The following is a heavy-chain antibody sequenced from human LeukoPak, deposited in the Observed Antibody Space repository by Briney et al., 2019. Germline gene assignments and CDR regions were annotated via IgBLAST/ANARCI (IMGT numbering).Heavy chain of an antibody. D-gene: IGHD3-22*01. CDR1: GYTLTELS. CDR3: ATSSSKSSGYYWDY. J-gene: IGHJ4*02. Sequence: GASVKVSCKVSGYTLTELSMHWVRQAPGKGLEWMGGFDPEDGETIYAQKFQGRVTMTEDTSTDTAYMELSSLRSEDTAVYYCATSSSKSSGYYWDYWGQGTLVTVSS. V-gene: IGHV1-24*01. CDR2: FDPEDGET.